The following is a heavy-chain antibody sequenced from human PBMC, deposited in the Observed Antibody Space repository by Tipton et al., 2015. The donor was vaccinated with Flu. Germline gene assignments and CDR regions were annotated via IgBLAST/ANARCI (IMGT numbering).Heavy chain of an antibody. D-gene: IGHD3-16*02. CDR1: GGSFSGYY. V-gene: IGHV4-34*01. J-gene: IGHJ3*02. CDR2: INHSGST. Sequence: LRLSCAVYGGSFSGYYWSWIRQPPGKGLEWIGEINHSGSTNYNPSLKSRVTISVDTSKNQFSLKLSSVTAADTAVYYCARHVEYDYVWGSYRRGDAFDIWGQGTMVTVSS. CDR3: ARHVEYDYVWGSYRRGDAFDI.